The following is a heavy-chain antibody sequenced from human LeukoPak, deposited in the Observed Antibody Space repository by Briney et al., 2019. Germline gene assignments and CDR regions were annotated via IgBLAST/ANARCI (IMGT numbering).Heavy chain of an antibody. V-gene: IGHV3-53*01. CDR3: ARSDPVNAFDI. J-gene: IGHJ3*02. CDR1: GFTVSSNY. Sequence: GGSLRLSCAASGFTVSSNYMSWVRQAPGKGLECVSVIYSGGSTYYADSVKGRFTISRDNSKNTLYLQMNSLRAEDTAVYYCARSDPVNAFDIWGQGTMVTVSS. CDR2: IYSGGST.